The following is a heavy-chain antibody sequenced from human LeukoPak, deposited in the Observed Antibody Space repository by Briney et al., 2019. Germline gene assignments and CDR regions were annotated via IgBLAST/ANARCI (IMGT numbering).Heavy chain of an antibody. J-gene: IGHJ6*02. CDR1: GGSVSSGSYY. CDR3: ARDWPNYYYYGMDV. CDR2: IYYSGST. V-gene: IGHV4-61*01. Sequence: SETLSLTCTVSGGSVSSGSYYWSWIRQPPGKGLEWIGHIYYSGSTNYNPSLKSRVTISVDTSKNQFSLKLSSVTAADTAVYYCARDWPNYYYYGMDVWGQGTTVTVSS.